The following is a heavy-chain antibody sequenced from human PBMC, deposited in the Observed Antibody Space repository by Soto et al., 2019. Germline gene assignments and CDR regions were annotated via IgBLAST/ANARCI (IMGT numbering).Heavy chain of an antibody. CDR2: IKQDGSEK. CDR3: ARTRVTHYFDY. V-gene: IGHV3-7*01. J-gene: IGHJ4*02. Sequence: GGSLRLCCAASGFTFSSYWMSWVRQAPGKGLEWVANIKQDGSEKYYVDSVKGRFTISRDNAKNSLYLQMNSLRAEDTAVYYCARTRVTHYFDYWGQGTLVTVSS. D-gene: IGHD4-4*01. CDR1: GFTFSSYW.